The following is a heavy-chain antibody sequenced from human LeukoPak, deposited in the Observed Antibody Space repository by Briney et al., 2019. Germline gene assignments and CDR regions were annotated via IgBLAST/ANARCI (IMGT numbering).Heavy chain of an antibody. Sequence: PGGSLRLSCAASGFTFSSYGMHWVRQAPGKGLEWVAVISYDGSNKYYADSVKGRFTISRDNSKNTLYLQMNSLRAEDTAVYYCEAAGKGDYWGQGTLVTVSS. D-gene: IGHD6-13*01. J-gene: IGHJ4*02. CDR3: EAAGKGDY. V-gene: IGHV3-30*03. CDR2: ISYDGSNK. CDR1: GFTFSSYG.